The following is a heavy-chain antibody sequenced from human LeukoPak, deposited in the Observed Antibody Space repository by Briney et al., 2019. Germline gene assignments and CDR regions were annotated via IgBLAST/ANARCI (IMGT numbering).Heavy chain of an antibody. CDR3: ARDPYYDFWSGYYTDYYYYMDV. D-gene: IGHD3-3*01. J-gene: IGHJ6*03. CDR1: GGSISSGGYS. Sequence: PSETLSLTCAVSGGSISSGGYSWSWIRQPPGKGLEWIGYIYHSGSTYYNPSLKSRVTISVDRSKNQFSLKLSSVTAADTAVYYCARDPYYDFWSGYYTDYYYYMDVWGKGTTVTVSS. CDR2: IYHSGST. V-gene: IGHV4-30-2*01.